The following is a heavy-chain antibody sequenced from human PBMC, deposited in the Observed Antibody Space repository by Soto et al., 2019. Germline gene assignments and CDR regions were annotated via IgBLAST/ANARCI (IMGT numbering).Heavy chain of an antibody. V-gene: IGHV1-8*01. CDR2: MNPNSGNT. J-gene: IGHJ5*02. CDR1: GYTFTSYD. CDR3: ARSGLVENGFDP. D-gene: IGHD2-8*02. Sequence: ASVKVSCKASGYTFTSYDINWVRQATGQGLEWMGWMNPNSGNTGYAQKFQGKVTMTRNTSISTAYMELSSLRSEDTAVYYCARSGLVENGFDPEGHETLFTVSS.